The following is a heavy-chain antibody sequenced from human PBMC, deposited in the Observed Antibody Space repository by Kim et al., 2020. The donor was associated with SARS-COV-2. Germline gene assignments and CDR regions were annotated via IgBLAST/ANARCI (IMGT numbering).Heavy chain of an antibody. D-gene: IGHD6-19*01. CDR3: ARCSGAALGT. CDR2: NQ. J-gene: IGHJ5*02. Sequence: NQYYSGSMQGRVTICRDNSKNTLYLQMNSLRAEDTAVYYCARCSGAALGTWGQRTLVTVSS. V-gene: IGHV3-33*01.